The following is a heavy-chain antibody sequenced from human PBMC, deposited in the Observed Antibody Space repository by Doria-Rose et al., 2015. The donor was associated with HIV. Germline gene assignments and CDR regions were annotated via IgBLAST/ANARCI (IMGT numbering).Heavy chain of an antibody. CDR2: IFSDDER. V-gene: IGHV2-26*01. J-gene: IGHJ4*02. D-gene: IGHD6-13*01. CDR3: ARIKSSRWYHKYYFDF. CDR1: GVSLSSPGMG. Sequence: QITLKESGPVLVKPTETLTLTCTVSGVSLSSPGMGVSWIRQPPGKALEWLADIFSDDERSYKTSLKSRLTISRCTSKSQVVLTMTDMDPVDTATYYCARIKSSRWYHKYYFDFCGQGTLVIVSA.